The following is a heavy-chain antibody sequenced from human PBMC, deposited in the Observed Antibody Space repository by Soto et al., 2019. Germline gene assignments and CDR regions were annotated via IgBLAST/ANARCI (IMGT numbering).Heavy chain of an antibody. J-gene: IGHJ4*02. CDR2: IYDSGST. V-gene: IGHV4-59*08. D-gene: IGHD5-18*01. CDR1: DGSISSYY. CDR3: ARHPGYGLYYFDY. Sequence: PSETLSLTCTVSDGSISSYYWSWLRQPPGKGLEWIGYIYDSGSTLYNPSLKSRVAISVDRPNNQFSLKLSSVTAADTAVYYCARHPGYGLYYFDYWGQGTLVTVSS.